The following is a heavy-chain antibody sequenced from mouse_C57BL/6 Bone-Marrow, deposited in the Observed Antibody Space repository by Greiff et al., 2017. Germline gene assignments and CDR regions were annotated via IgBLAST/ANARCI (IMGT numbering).Heavy chain of an antibody. CDR1: GYAFTDHI. V-gene: IGHV1-11*01. D-gene: IGHD2-10*01. CDR2: IYPVSGET. J-gene: IGHJ2*01. CDR3: GRPGDRRAYPYFVY. Sequence: QVQLQQSGAELASPGASVTLSCKASGYAFTDHIMNWVKKRPGQGLEWIGRIYPVSGETNYNQKFMGKATFSVDRSSSTVYMVLNSLTSEDPAVYYCGRPGDRRAYPYFVYWGQGTTLTVSS.